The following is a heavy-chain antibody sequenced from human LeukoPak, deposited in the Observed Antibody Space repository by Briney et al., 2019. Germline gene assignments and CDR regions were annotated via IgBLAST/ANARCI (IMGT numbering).Heavy chain of an antibody. CDR2: INHSGST. V-gene: IGHV4-34*01. CDR1: GGSFSGYY. Sequence: SETLSLTCAVYGGSFSGYYWSWIRPPPGKGLEWIGEINHSGSTNYNPSLKSRVTISVDTSKNQFSLKLSSVTAADTAVYYCARGRSTSYYYYYYMDVWGKGTMVTVSS. D-gene: IGHD2-2*01. J-gene: IGHJ6*03. CDR3: ARGRSTSYYYYYYMDV.